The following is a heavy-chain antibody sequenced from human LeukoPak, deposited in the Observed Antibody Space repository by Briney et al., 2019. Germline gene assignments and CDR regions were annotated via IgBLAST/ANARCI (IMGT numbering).Heavy chain of an antibody. V-gene: IGHV3-21*01. CDR2: IRWGDCYI. CDR1: GFTFSSYC. J-gene: IGHJ6*04. CDR3: ARGHSSGWANYYYYNGMDV. Sequence: GGSLGLSRGVWGFTFSSYCMNWVSRAPAKGWEWMSCIRWGDCYIHYAEAAKDRFTISGDNAKNSLYLQMDSLGAEDTAVYYCARGHSSGWANYYYYNGMDVWGKGTTVTVSS. D-gene: IGHD6-19*01.